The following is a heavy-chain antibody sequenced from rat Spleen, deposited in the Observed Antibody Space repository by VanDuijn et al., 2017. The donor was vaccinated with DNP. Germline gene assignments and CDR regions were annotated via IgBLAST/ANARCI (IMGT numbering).Heavy chain of an antibody. Sequence: EVQLVESGGGLVQPGGSLKLSCVVSGFIFSDYDMAWVRQAPKKGREWVAAIRYDGTTTFYLDSVQGRFTISRDNAKNTLYLQMNSQKSEDMATYYCARWNSGHFDYWGQGVMVPVSS. V-gene: IGHV5-7*01. CDR1: GFIFSDYD. CDR2: IRYDGTTT. J-gene: IGHJ2*01. CDR3: ARWNSGHFDY. D-gene: IGHD4-3*01.